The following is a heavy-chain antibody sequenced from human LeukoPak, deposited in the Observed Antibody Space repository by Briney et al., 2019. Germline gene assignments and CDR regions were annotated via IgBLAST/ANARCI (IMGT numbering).Heavy chain of an antibody. Sequence: SETLSLTCTVSGGSISSYYWSWIRQPPGKGLEWIGYIYYSGSTNYNPSLKSRVTISVDTSKNQFSLKLSSVTAADTAVYYCARHYGDTNYYYYYYMDVWGKGTTVTISS. J-gene: IGHJ6*03. D-gene: IGHD4-17*01. CDR3: ARHYGDTNYYYYYYMDV. V-gene: IGHV4-59*01. CDR2: IYYSGST. CDR1: GGSISSYY.